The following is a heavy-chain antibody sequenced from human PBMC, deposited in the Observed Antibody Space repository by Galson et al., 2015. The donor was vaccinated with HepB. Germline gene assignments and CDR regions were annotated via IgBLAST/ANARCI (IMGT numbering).Heavy chain of an antibody. J-gene: IGHJ5*02. CDR1: GYTLTELS. Sequence: SVKVSCKVSGYTLTELSMHWVRQAPGKGLEWMGGFDPEDGETIYAQKFQGRVTMTEDTSTDTAYMELSSLRSEDTAVYYCARLSWEPTTARGYNWFDPWGQGTLVTVSS. CDR2: FDPEDGET. V-gene: IGHV1-24*01. CDR3: ARLSWEPTTARGYNWFDP. D-gene: IGHD2/OR15-2a*01.